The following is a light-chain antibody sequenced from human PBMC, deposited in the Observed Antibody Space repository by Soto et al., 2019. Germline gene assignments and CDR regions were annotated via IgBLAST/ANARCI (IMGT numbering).Light chain of an antibody. CDR1: SSSIGSNS. V-gene: IGLV1-44*01. CDR3: AACDGSLNVYV. Sequence: QSVLTQPPSASGTPGQRVTISCSGSSSSIGSNSVNWYQQLPRTAPKVLIYTNNQRPSGVPDRFSGSKSGTSASLAISGLQAEDEADYYCAACDGSLNVYVFVTGTKLTVL. J-gene: IGLJ1*01. CDR2: TNN.